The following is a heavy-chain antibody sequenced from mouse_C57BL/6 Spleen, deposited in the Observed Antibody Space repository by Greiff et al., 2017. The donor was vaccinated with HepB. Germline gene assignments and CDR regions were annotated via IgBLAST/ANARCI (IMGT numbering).Heavy chain of an antibody. CDR1: GFTFNTYA. J-gene: IGHJ2*01. V-gene: IGHV10-3*01. D-gene: IGHD2-12*01. CDR3: VRGAAYDGDYCDY. Sequence: EVQLVESGGGLVQPKGSLKLSCAASGFTFNTYAMHWVRQAPGKGLEWVARIRSKSSNDATYYADSVKDRFTISRDDSQSMLYLKMNNLKTEDTAMYYCVRGAAYDGDYCDYWGQGTTLTVSS. CDR2: IRSKSSNDAT.